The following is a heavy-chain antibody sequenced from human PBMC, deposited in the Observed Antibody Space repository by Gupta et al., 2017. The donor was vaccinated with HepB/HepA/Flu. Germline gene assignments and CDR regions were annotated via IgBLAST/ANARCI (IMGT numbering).Heavy chain of an antibody. CDR3: ARSSNFVRGVLDGRDF. CDR2: LYDSGST. Sequence: QVQLQESGPGLAQPSQPLSLTRTLPGVSISSVGYYWSWIRQHPGKGLEWNGYLYDSGSTYHNPSLKCRVTISVDTSKNQCVLKRSSVHPAHHAVYYGARSSNFVRGVLDGRDFWG. D-gene: IGHD3-10*02. J-gene: IGHJ6*01. CDR1: GVSISSVGYY. V-gene: IGHV4-31*03.